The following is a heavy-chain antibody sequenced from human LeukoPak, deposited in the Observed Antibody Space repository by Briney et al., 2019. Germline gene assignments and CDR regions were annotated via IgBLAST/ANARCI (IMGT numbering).Heavy chain of an antibody. J-gene: IGHJ4*02. D-gene: IGHD2-15*01. CDR1: GGSFSGYY. V-gene: IGHV4-34*01. CDR3: ASRGVVVVAAMF. Sequence: SETLSLTCAVYGGSFSGYYWSWSRQPPGKGLEWIGEINHSGSTNYNPSLKSRVTISVDTSKNQFSLKLSSVTAADTAVYYCASRGVVVVAAMFWGQGTLVTVSS. CDR2: INHSGST.